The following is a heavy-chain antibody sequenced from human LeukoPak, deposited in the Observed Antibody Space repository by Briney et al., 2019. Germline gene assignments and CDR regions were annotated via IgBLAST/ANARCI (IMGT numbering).Heavy chain of an antibody. Sequence: GGSLRLSCAASGFTFSIYSMNWVRQAPGKGLEWVSFISSSSSYIYYADSVKGRFTISRDNAKNSLYLQMNSLRAEDTAVYYCARTYLLAAATEFDPWGQGTLVTVSS. CDR3: ARTYLLAAATEFDP. D-gene: IGHD6-13*01. J-gene: IGHJ5*02. V-gene: IGHV3-21*01. CDR2: ISSSSSYI. CDR1: GFTFSIYS.